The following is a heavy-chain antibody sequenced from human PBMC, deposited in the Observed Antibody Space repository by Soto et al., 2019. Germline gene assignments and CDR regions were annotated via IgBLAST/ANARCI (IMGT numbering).Heavy chain of an antibody. CDR1: EFTVSSNH. CDR3: ARAPYSPNYYYYGMDV. J-gene: IGHJ6*02. D-gene: IGHD2-21*01. CDR2: IYGGGTS. V-gene: IGHV3-53*01. Sequence: PGGSLRLSCAASEFTVSSNHMSWVRQAPGKGLEWVSLIYGGGTSYYADSVRGRFTISRDNAKNSLYLQMNSLRAEDTAVYYCARAPYSPNYYYYGMDVWGQGTTVTVSS.